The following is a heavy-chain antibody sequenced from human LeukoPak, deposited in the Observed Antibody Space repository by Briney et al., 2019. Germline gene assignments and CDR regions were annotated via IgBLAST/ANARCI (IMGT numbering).Heavy chain of an antibody. CDR3: ARHRSGGSQDDAFDI. V-gene: IGHV3-7*01. J-gene: IGHJ3*02. CDR1: EFTFSTYW. D-gene: IGHD2-15*01. Sequence: GGSLRLSCAASEFTFSTYWMTWVRQAPGKGLEWVADIKQDGSEKYHVDSVKGRFTISRQNAKKSLFLQMNSLRAEDTAVYYCARHRSGGSQDDAFDIWGQGTMVTVSS. CDR2: IKQDGSEK.